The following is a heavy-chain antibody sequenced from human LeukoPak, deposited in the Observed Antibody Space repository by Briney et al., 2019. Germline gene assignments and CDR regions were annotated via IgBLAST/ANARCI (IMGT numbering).Heavy chain of an antibody. D-gene: IGHD3-22*01. CDR1: GFTFSSYA. V-gene: IGHV4-39*07. Sequence: GSLRLSCAASGFTFSSYAMNWVRQPPGKGLEWIGNIYYSGSTYYNPSLKSRVTISVDTSENQFSLKLSSVTAADTAVYYCARELQYYYDSSGYYKNWGQGTLVTVSP. CDR2: IYYSGST. CDR3: ARELQYYYDSSGYYKN. J-gene: IGHJ4*02.